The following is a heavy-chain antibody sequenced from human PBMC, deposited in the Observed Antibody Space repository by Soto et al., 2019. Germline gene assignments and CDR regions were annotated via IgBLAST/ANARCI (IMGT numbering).Heavy chain of an antibody. V-gene: IGHV3-21*01. Sequence: PGGSLRLSCAASGFTFSSYSMNWVRQAPGKGLEWVSSISSSSSYIYYADSVKGRFTISRDNAKNSLYLQMNSLRAEDTAVYYCARDLALRFLEWLLDTPYPMDVWGKGTTVTVSS. J-gene: IGHJ6*04. CDR1: GFTFSSYS. CDR3: ARDLALRFLEWLLDTPYPMDV. D-gene: IGHD3-3*01. CDR2: ISSSSSYI.